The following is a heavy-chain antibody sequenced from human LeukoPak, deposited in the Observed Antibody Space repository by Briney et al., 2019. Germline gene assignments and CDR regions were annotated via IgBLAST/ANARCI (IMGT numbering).Heavy chain of an antibody. CDR3: ARDLIAVATFDY. V-gene: IGHV3-7*01. CDR1: GFTFSSYW. CDR2: ITQDGSEK. Sequence: GGSLRLSCAASGFTFSSYWMSWARQAPGKGLQWVANITQDGSEKYYADCVKGRFTISRDNAKNSLYLQMNSLRAEDTAVYYCARDLIAVATFDYWGQGTLVTVSS. J-gene: IGHJ4*02. D-gene: IGHD6-19*01.